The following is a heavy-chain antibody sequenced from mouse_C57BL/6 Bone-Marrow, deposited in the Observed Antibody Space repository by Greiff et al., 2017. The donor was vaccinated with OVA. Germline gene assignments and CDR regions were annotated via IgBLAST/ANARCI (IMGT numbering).Heavy chain of an antibody. CDR2: INPSNGGT. CDR1: GYTFTSYW. J-gene: IGHJ2*01. V-gene: IGHV1-53*01. Sequence: QVQLQQPGTDLVKPGASVTLSCKASGYTFTSYWMHWVKQRPGQGLEWIGNINPSNGGTNYNETFKSKATLTVDKSSSTAYMQLSSLTSEGSAVDSCARGGYLPLDYWGQGTTLTVSS. CDR3: ARGGYLPLDY. D-gene: IGHD2-1*01.